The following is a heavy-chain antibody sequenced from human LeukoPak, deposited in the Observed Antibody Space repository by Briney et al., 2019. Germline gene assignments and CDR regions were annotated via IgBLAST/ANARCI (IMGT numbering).Heavy chain of an antibody. Sequence: GGSLRLSCAVSGFTVSSIHLTWVRQAPGKGLEWVSIIYSGGSTYYADSVKGRFTISRDNAKNSLYLQMNSLRAEDTAVYYCARDLEYSSGWYWGGYYYYYMDVWGKGTTVTISS. J-gene: IGHJ6*03. V-gene: IGHV3-53*01. D-gene: IGHD6-19*01. CDR1: GFTVSSIH. CDR3: ARDLEYSSGWYWGGYYYYYMDV. CDR2: IYSGGST.